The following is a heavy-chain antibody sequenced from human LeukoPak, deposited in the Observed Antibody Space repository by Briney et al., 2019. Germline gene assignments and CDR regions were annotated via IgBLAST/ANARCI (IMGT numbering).Heavy chain of an antibody. CDR2: IGDSGSGG. V-gene: IGHV3-23*01. J-gene: IGHJ4*02. CDR1: GFNFNYFA. D-gene: IGHD4-23*01. Sequence: GGSLRLSCSASGFNFNYFAMSWIRQAPGKRLEWVSTIGDSGSGGSYADSVRGRFTISRDNSKNIVYLQMHSLRVDDPAVYYCSRIKYGGNSGYHFDYWGQGTLVTVSS. CDR3: SRIKYGGNSGYHFDY.